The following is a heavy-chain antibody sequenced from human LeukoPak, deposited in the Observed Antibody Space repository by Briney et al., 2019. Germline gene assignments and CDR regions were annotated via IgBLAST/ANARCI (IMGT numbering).Heavy chain of an antibody. D-gene: IGHD3-9*01. CDR3: VFFFKQKTAYEILTGYPQPPYDAFDI. V-gene: IGHV1-2*02. CDR1: GYTFTGYY. Sequence: ASVKASCKASGYTFTGYYKHWVLQAPGQRPKSPVRINPNSGGTNYAKKCQGRVTMTRDTSISTAYMELSRLRSDDTAVYYCVFFFKQKTAYEILTGYPQPPYDAFDIWGQGTMVTVSS. J-gene: IGHJ3*02. CDR2: INPNSGGT.